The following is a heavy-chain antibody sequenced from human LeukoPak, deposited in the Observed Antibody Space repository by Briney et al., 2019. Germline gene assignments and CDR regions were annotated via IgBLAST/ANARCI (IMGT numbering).Heavy chain of an antibody. D-gene: IGHD2-2*01. J-gene: IGHJ4*02. CDR3: AKDRYCSSTSCYSFDY. V-gene: IGHV3-30*18. Sequence: GGSLRLSCAASGFTFSSSAMSWVRQAPGKGLEWVAVISYDGSNKYYADSVKGRFTISRDNSKNTLYLQMNSLRAEDTAVYYCAKDRYCSSTSCYSFDYWGQGTLVTVSS. CDR1: GFTFSSSA. CDR2: ISYDGSNK.